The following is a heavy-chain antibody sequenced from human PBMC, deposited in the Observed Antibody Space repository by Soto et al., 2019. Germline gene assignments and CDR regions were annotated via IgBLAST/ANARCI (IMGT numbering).Heavy chain of an antibody. CDR3: ARESPVGATNFGS. D-gene: IGHD1-26*01. CDR1: GGSISSGGYY. CDR2: IYYSGST. V-gene: IGHV4-31*03. Sequence: SETLSLTCTVSGGSISSGGYYWSWIRQHPGKGLEWIGYIYYSGSTYYNPSLKSRVTISVDTSKSQFSLKLSSVTAADTAVYYGARESPVGATNFGSWGQGTLVTVSS. J-gene: IGHJ4*02.